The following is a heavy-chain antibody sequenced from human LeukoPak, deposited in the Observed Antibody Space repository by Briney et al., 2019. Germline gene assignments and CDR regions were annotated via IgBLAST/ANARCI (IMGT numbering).Heavy chain of an antibody. Sequence: GASVKVSCKASGYTFTSYGISWVRQAPGQGLEWMGWISAYNGNTNYAQKLQGRVTMTTDTSTSTAYMELRSLRSDDTAVYYCARASGIAVAGFEYDYWGQGTLVTVSS. CDR1: GYTFTSYG. V-gene: IGHV1-18*01. J-gene: IGHJ4*02. CDR3: ARASGIAVAGFEYDY. D-gene: IGHD6-19*01. CDR2: ISAYNGNT.